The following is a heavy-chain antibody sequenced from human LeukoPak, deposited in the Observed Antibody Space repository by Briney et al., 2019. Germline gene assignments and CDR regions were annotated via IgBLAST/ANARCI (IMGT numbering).Heavy chain of an antibody. J-gene: IGHJ6*02. D-gene: IGHD2-2*02. CDR1: GFTLRSYG. Sequence: GGSLRLSCAASGFTLRSYGMHWVRQAPGKGLEWVAVISHDGSNKDYSDSVKGRFTISRDNSRNTLYLQMNSLRAEDTAVYYCARDYRVVVVPAARPPSYGMDVWGQGTTVTVSS. CDR3: ARDYRVVVVPAARPPSYGMDV. CDR2: ISHDGSNK. V-gene: IGHV3-30*03.